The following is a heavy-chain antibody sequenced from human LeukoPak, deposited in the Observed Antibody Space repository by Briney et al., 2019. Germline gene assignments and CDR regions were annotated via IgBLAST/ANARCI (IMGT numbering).Heavy chain of an antibody. V-gene: IGHV4-34*01. CDR1: SESFSDYY. D-gene: IGHD3-10*01. CDR2: INHSGST. Sequence: PSETLSLTCAVYSESFSDYYWSWIRQSPGKGLEWIGEINHSGSTNYNPSLTSRVTISIDTSKEQFSMKLTSLTAADTAVYYCARVTGYSDPSTRFGLDYWGQGTLVTVSS. J-gene: IGHJ4*02. CDR3: ARVTGYSDPSTRFGLDY.